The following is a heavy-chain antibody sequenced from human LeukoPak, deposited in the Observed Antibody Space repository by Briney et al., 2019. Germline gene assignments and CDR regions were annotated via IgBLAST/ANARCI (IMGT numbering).Heavy chain of an antibody. Sequence: SVKVSCKASGGTFSSYAISWVRQAPGQGLEWMGGIIPIFGTANYAQKFQGRVTMTRNTSISTAYMELSSLRSEDTAVYYCARGPWGGPSAITMVRANYYYYMDVWGKGTTVTISS. CDR3: ARGPWGGPSAITMVRANYYYYMDV. CDR2: IIPIFGTA. CDR1: GGTFSSYA. V-gene: IGHV1-69*05. D-gene: IGHD3-10*01. J-gene: IGHJ6*03.